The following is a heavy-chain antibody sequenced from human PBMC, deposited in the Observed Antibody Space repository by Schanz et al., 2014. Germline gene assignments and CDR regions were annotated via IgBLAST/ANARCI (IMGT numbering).Heavy chain of an antibody. CDR3: ARDLEWCDGGCGGFDT. CDR2: ISHSGGSK. D-gene: IGHD3-3*01. J-gene: IGHJ5*02. V-gene: IGHV3-23*01. CDR1: GFTFNSYA. Sequence: DVQLLESGGGLVQPGGSLRLSCAASGFTFNSYAMTWVRQAPGKGLEWVSSISHSGGSKYYADSVKGRFTISRDKSKNTLYLQMISLRAEDAAVYYCARDLEWCDGGCGGFDTWGQGTLVTVSS.